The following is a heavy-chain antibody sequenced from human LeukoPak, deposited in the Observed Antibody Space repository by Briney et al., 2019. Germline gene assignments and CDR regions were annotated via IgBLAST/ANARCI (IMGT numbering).Heavy chain of an antibody. CDR3: ARDNGEDFDY. J-gene: IGHJ4*02. D-gene: IGHD2-8*01. CDR2: ISYTGRT. Sequence: SETLSLTCTVSGGSISSGNYYWSWIRQPPGKGLEWIGYISYTGRTSYNPSLKSRVTISVDTSKNQFSLKLSSVTAADTAVYYCARDNGEDFDYWGQGTLVTVSS. V-gene: IGHV4-30-4*01. CDR1: GGSISSGNYY.